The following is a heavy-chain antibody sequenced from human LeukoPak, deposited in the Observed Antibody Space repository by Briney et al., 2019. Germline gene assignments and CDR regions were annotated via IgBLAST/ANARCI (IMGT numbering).Heavy chain of an antibody. D-gene: IGHD2-2*01. CDR1: GYTFTGYY. Sequence: ASVKVSCKASGYTFTGYYMHWVRQAPGQGLEWMGWINPNSGGTNYAQKFQGRVTMTRDTSISTAYMELSRLRSDDTAVYYCARDCPFGSTSCSVDYWGQGTLVTVSS. V-gene: IGHV1-2*02. CDR2: INPNSGGT. CDR3: ARDCPFGSTSCSVDY. J-gene: IGHJ4*02.